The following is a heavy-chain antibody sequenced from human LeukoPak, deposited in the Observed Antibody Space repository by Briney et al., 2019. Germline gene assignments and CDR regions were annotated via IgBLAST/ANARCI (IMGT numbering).Heavy chain of an antibody. CDR2: IYYSGST. D-gene: IGHD3-22*01. V-gene: IGHV4-39*01. CDR1: GGSIRSSNYY. J-gene: IGHJ5*02. Sequence: PSETLSLTCNVLGGSIRSSNYYWGWIRQPPVKGLHWIGSIYYSGSTYYNPSLKGRGTMSVDTSNNQFSLKLTSATATDTAVYYCVRLFYYDSRGPPSWGQGTLVTVSS. CDR3: VRLFYYDSRGPPS.